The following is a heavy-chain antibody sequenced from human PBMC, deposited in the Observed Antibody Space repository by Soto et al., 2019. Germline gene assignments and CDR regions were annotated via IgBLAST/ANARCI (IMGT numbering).Heavy chain of an antibody. J-gene: IGHJ4*02. CDR1: GFTFSSYA. CDR2: ISGSGGST. V-gene: IGHV3-23*01. D-gene: IGHD4-4*01. Sequence: EVQLLESGGGLVQPGGSLRLSCAASGFTFSSYAMSWVHQAPGAGLEWVSGISGSGGSTHYADSVKGRFTISRDNSKNTLFLQLNSLRAEDTAIYYCAKDSAVTPFYFDYWGQGTLVTVSS. CDR3: AKDSAVTPFYFDY.